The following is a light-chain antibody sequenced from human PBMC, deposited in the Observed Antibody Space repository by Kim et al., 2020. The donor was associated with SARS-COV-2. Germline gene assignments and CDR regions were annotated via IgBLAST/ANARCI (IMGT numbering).Light chain of an antibody. J-gene: IGLJ2*01. CDR2: GKN. V-gene: IGLV3-19*01. CDR1: SLTSYY. CDR3: NSRDSNDNVV. Sequence: VALGQTVTITCQGDSLTSYYATGYQQKPGQAPILVIYGKNNRPSGIPDRFSGSSSGNTASLTITGTQAGDEADYYCNSRDSNDNVVFGGGTQLTVL.